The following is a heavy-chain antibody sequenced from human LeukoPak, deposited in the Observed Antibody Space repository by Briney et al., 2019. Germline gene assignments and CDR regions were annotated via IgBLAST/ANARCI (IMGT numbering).Heavy chain of an antibody. J-gene: IGHJ5*02. D-gene: IGHD1-26*01. Sequence: SETLSLTCTVSGGSISSGSYYWSWIRQPAGKGLEWIGRIYTSGSTNYNPSLKSRVTISVDTSKNQFSLKLSSVTAADTAVYYCAREWEPDWVNFDPWGQGTLVTVSS. V-gene: IGHV4-61*02. CDR3: AREWEPDWVNFDP. CDR1: GGSISSGSYY. CDR2: IYTSGST.